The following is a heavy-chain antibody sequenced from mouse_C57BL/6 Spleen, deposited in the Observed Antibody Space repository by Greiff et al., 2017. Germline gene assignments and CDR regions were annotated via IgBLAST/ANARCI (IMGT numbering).Heavy chain of an antibody. D-gene: IGHD2-10*02. CDR3: ARPGYGNYVPYWYFDV. J-gene: IGHJ1*03. V-gene: IGHV1-64*01. CDR2: IHPNSGST. CDR1: GYTFTSYW. Sequence: VKLQQPGAELVKPGASVKLSCKASGYTFTSYWMHWVKQRPGQGLEWIGMIHPNSGSTNYNEKFKSKATLTVDKSSSTAYMQLSSLTSEDSAVYYCARPGYGNYVPYWYFDVWGTGTTVTVSS.